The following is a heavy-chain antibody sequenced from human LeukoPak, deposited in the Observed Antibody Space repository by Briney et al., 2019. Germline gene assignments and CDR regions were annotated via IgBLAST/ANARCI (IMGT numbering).Heavy chain of an antibody. D-gene: IGHD1-14*01. CDR2: ISYSGNT. CDR1: GGSINSYY. Sequence: KTSETLSLTCTVSGGSINSYYWSWIRQPPGKGLEWIGYISYSGNTNYNPSLKSRVTISLDTSKNQFSLKLTSVTAADAAVYYCARDRRREGVHAFDVWGRGTMVTVSS. V-gene: IGHV4-59*01. CDR3: ARDRRREGVHAFDV. J-gene: IGHJ3*01.